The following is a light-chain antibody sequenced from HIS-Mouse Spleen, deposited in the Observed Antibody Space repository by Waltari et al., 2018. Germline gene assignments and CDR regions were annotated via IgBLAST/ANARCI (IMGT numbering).Light chain of an antibody. CDR2: WAS. CDR1: QSVLYSSNNKNY. Sequence: DIVMTQSPDSLAVSLGERATINCKSSQSVLYSSNNKNYLAWYQQKPGQPPKLLIYWASTRESGVPDLFSGGGSATDFTLTISSLQAEDVAVYYCQQYYSTPPWTFGQGTKVEIK. CDR3: QQYYSTPPWT. V-gene: IGKV4-1*01. J-gene: IGKJ1*01.